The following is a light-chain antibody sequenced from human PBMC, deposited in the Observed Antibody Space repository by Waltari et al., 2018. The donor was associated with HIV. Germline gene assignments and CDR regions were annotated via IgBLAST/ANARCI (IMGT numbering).Light chain of an antibody. CDR3: SSYTSSSTLL. V-gene: IGLV2-14*01. J-gene: IGLJ1*01. CDR1: SSDVGGYNY. Sequence: QSALTQPASVSGSPGQSITISCTGTSSDVGGYNYVSWYQQHPGKAPKLMIYEVSNRPKGVSNRFSSSKSGNTAYLTISGLQAEDEADYYCSSYTSSSTLLFGTGTKVTVL. CDR2: EVS.